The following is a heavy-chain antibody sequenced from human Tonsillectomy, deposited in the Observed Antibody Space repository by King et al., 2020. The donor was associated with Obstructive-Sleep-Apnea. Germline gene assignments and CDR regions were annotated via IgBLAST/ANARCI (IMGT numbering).Heavy chain of an antibody. CDR2: ISYDGSNK. CDR1: GFTFSSYA. D-gene: IGHD6-6*01. J-gene: IGHJ3*02. CDR3: ARDQEIIAARFAFDI. V-gene: IGHV3-30*04. Sequence: VQLVESGGGVVQPGRSLRLSCAASGFTFSSYAMHWVRQAPGKGLEWVAVISYDGSNKYYADSVKGRFTISRDNSKNTLYLQMKSLRAEDTAVYYCARDQEIIAARFAFDIWGQGTMVTVSS.